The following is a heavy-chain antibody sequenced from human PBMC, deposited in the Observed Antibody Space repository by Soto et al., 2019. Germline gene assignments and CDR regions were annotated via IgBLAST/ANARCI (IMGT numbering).Heavy chain of an antibody. CDR3: ARIEMASIK. CDR1: GASIRSGGYY. Sequence: SATLSLTCSVSGASIRSGGYYWIWLRQSPGKGLEWIGHIYYTGSTFYSPSLKSRLTISLDTPKNQFSLDLNSVTTADTAMYYCARIEMASIKWGRGTLVTVS. D-gene: IGHD5-12*01. J-gene: IGHJ4*02. CDR2: IYYTGST. V-gene: IGHV4-31*03.